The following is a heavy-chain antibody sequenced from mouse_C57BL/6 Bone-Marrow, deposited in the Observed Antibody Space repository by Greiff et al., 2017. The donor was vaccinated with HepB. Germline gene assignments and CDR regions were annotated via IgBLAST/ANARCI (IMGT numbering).Heavy chain of an antibody. Sequence: VKLQQPGAELVKPGASVKLSCKASGYTFTSYWMHWVKQRPGRGLEWIGRIDPNSGGTKYNEKFKSKATLTVDKPSSTAYMQLSSLTSEDSAVYYCAKSKEQNTRYFDVWGTGTTVTVSS. CDR1: GYTFTSYW. J-gene: IGHJ1*03. CDR3: AKSKEQNTRYFDV. CDR2: IDPNSGGT. D-gene: IGHD5-1-1*01. V-gene: IGHV1-72*01.